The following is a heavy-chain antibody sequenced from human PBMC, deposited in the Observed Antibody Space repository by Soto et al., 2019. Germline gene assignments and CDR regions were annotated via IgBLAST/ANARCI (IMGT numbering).Heavy chain of an antibody. D-gene: IGHD3-9*01. CDR2: ISSSGSTI. CDR1: GFTFSDYY. V-gene: IGHV3-11*04. Sequence: QVQLVESGGGLVKPGGSLRLSCAASGFTFSDYYMSWIRQAPGKGLEWVSYISSSGSTIYYADSVKGRFTISRDNAKNXXYLQIHSLGADDTAVYYCARARDYEILTGYYYFDYWGQGTLVTVSS. J-gene: IGHJ4*02. CDR3: ARARDYEILTGYYYFDY.